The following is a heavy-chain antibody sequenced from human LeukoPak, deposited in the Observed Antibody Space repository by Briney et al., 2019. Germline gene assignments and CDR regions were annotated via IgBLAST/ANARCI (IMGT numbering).Heavy chain of an antibody. Sequence: ASVKVTCKASGYTFTGYAIHWVRQAPGQGLEWMGWINPEKRDTGYAHKFQGRVTMTSDTSISTAYMELSSLRSDDTAVYYCAKKVRGPSHPLDFWGQGTLVTVSS. CDR2: INPEKRDT. V-gene: IGHV1-2*02. CDR3: AKKVRGPSHPLDF. CDR1: GYTFTGYA. J-gene: IGHJ4*02. D-gene: IGHD5-12*01.